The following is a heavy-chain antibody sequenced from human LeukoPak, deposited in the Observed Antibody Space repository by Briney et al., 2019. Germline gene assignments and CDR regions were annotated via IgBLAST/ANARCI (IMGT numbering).Heavy chain of an antibody. D-gene: IGHD4-23*01. CDR1: GYTFTSYA. CDR2: IYPGDSDT. Sequence: KVSCKASGYTFTSYAMHWVRQMPGKGLEWMGIIYPGDSDTRYSPSFQGQVTISADKSISTAYLQWSSLKASDTAMYYCARATTVVTPRALDYWGQGTVVTVSS. V-gene: IGHV5-51*01. CDR3: ARATTVVTPRALDY. J-gene: IGHJ4*02.